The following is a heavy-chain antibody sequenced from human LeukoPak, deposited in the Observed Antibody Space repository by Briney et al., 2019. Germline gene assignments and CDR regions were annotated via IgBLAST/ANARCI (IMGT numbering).Heavy chain of an antibody. CDR2: INPSGGST. D-gene: IGHD3-22*01. CDR1: GYTFTSYY. CDR3: ARGLEDYIAYDSSGYYYLFDY. V-gene: IGHV1-46*01. J-gene: IGHJ4*02. Sequence: GASVKVSCKASGYTFTSYYMHWVRQAPGQGLEWMGIINPSGGSTSYAQKFQGRVTMTRDMSTSTVYMELSSLRSDDTAVYYCARGLEDYIAYDSSGYYYLFDYWGQGTLVTVSS.